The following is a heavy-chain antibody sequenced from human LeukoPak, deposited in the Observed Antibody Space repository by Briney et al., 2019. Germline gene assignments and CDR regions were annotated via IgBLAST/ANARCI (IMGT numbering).Heavy chain of an antibody. CDR3: AKSADAYSGSYYYFDY. Sequence: GGSLRLSCAASGFTFSSYAMSWVRQAPGKGLEWVSAISGSGGSTYYADSVKGRFTISRDNSQNTLYLQMNSLRAEDTAVYYCAKSADAYSGSYYYFDYWGQGTLVTVSS. D-gene: IGHD1-26*01. CDR2: ISGSGGST. CDR1: GFTFSSYA. V-gene: IGHV3-23*01. J-gene: IGHJ4*02.